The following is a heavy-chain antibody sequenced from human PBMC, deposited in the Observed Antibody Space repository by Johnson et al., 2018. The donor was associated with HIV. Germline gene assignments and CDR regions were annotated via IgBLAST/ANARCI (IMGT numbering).Heavy chain of an antibody. V-gene: IGHV3-23*01. CDR3: TTEQLERRSPNDAFDI. D-gene: IGHD1-1*01. J-gene: IGHJ3*02. CDR1: GFTFSSYA. CDR2: ISGSGGRQ. Sequence: VQLMESGGGLVQPGGSLRLSCAASGFTFSSYAMSWVRQAPGKGLEWVSAISGSGGRQNYADSVKGRLTISRNNPNNTLYQQMNSRKTEDTAVYYCTTEQLERRSPNDAFDIWGQGTMVTVSS.